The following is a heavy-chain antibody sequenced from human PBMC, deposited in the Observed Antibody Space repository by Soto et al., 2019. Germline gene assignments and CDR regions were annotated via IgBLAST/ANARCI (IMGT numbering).Heavy chain of an antibody. CDR2: ISYDGSNK. Sequence: GGSLRLSCAASGFTFSSYGMHWVRQAPGKGLEWVAVISYDGSNKYYADSVKGRFTISRDNSKNTLYLQMNSLRAEDTAVYYCAKDIYGDYEFGPFDYWGQGTLVTVSS. V-gene: IGHV3-30*18. J-gene: IGHJ4*02. CDR1: GFTFSSYG. CDR3: AKDIYGDYEFGPFDY. D-gene: IGHD4-17*01.